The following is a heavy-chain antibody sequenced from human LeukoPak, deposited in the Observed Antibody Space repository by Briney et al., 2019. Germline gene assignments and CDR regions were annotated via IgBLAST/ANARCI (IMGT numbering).Heavy chain of an antibody. J-gene: IGHJ4*02. CDR1: GFTVSSND. V-gene: IGHV3-66*01. CDR2: IHIGNST. CDR3: AADWPLDY. Sequence: GGSLRLSCAASGFTVSSNDMSWVRQAPGKGLEWVSIIHIGNSTYYADSVKDRFTISRDNSKNTLYLQMNSLRAEDTAVYYCAADWPLDYWGQGTLVTVSP. D-gene: IGHD3/OR15-3a*01.